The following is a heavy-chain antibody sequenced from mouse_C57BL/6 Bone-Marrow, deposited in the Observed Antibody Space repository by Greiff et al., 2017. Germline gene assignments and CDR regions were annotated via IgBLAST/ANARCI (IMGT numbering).Heavy chain of an antibody. Sequence: VQLVESGPGLVAPSQSLSITCTVSGFSLTSYGVHWVRQPPGKGLEWLVVIWSDGSTNYNSALKSRLSISKDNSKSQVFLKMNSLQTDDTAMYYCARHSYYGSSYWYFDVWGTGTTVTVSS. CDR3: ARHSYYGSSYWYFDV. D-gene: IGHD1-1*01. V-gene: IGHV2-6-1*01. CDR1: GFSLTSYG. J-gene: IGHJ1*03. CDR2: IWSDGST.